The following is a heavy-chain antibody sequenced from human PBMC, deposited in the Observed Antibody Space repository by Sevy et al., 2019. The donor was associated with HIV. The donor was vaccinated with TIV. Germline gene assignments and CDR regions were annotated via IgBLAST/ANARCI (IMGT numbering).Heavy chain of an antibody. Sequence: ASVKVSCKASGYTFTIYGISWVRQAPGQGLEWMGWISAYNGNRNYAQKLQGRVTMTTDTSTSTAYMELRSLRSDDTAVYYCARDPLLWFGGLSPRYYYNGTDVWGQGTTVTVSS. CDR3: ARDPLLWFGGLSPRYYYNGTDV. J-gene: IGHJ6*02. V-gene: IGHV1-18*01. CDR1: GYTFTIYG. D-gene: IGHD3-10*01. CDR2: ISAYNGNR.